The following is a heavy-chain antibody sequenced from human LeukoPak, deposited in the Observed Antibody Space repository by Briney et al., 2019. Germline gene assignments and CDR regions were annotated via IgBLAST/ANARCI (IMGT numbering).Heavy chain of an antibody. CDR1: VYSFTDYY. Sequence: ASVKVSCKASVYSFTDYYIHGVRQAPGQGLEWMGWINPNSGGTNYAQKFQGRVTMTRDTSISTAYMELSRLRSDDTAVYYCARENSSGWYNYWGQGTLVTVSS. D-gene: IGHD6-19*01. CDR2: INPNSGGT. J-gene: IGHJ4*02. V-gene: IGHV1-2*02. CDR3: ARENSSGWYNY.